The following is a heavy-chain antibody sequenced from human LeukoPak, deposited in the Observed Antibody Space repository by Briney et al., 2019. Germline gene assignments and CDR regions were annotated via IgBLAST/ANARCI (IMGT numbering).Heavy chain of an antibody. Sequence: GGSLRLSCVASTITFSSYGMHWVCQAPGKGLEWVAFIRYDGSVKYYADSVKGRFTISRGNSKNTLFLQLNSLRPEDTAVYYCAKTIYNTNWFYFDSWGQGTLVTVPS. CDR3: AKTIYNTNWFYFDS. V-gene: IGHV3-30*02. CDR1: TITFSSYG. CDR2: IRYDGSVK. D-gene: IGHD6-13*01. J-gene: IGHJ4*02.